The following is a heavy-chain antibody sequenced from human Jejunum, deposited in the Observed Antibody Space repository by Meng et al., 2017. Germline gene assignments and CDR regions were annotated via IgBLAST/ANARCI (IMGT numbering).Heavy chain of an antibody. CDR1: GLVFSNSA. CDR3: SRLGEGATSGYYGMDV. V-gene: IGHV3-73*01. Sequence: GESLKISCAASGLVFSNSAIHWVRLASGKGLEWVGHIRSKANNYATEYAAAVKGRFTISRDDSKNTAYLQMNGLKIEDTALYYCSRLGEGATSGYYGMDVWGHGTTVTGSS. J-gene: IGHJ6*02. D-gene: IGHD3-10*01. CDR2: IRSKANNYAT.